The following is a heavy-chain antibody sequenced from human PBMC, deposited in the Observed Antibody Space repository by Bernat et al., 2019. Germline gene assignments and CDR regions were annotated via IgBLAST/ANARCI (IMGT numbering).Heavy chain of an antibody. CDR2: IYPGDSDT. CDR3: ARQGPGYSSSWYHLDY. CDR1: GYSFTSYW. Sequence: EVQLVQSGAEVKKPGESLKISCKGSGYSFTSYWIGWVRQMPGKGLEWMGIIYPGDSDTRYSPSFQGQVTISADKSISTAYLQWSSLEASDTAMYYCARQGPGYSSSWYHLDYWGQGTLVTVSS. J-gene: IGHJ4*02. D-gene: IGHD6-13*01. V-gene: IGHV5-51*01.